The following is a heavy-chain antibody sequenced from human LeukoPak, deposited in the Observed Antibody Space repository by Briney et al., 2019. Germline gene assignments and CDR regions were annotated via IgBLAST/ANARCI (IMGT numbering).Heavy chain of an antibody. D-gene: IGHD2-15*01. CDR1: GGSFSGYY. Sequence: SETLSPTCAVYGGSFSGYYWSWIRQPPGKGLEWIGYIYYSGSTNYNPSLKSRVTISVDTSKNQFSLKLSSVTAADTAVYYCARVLEYCSGGSCYAGFDYWGQGTLVTVSS. V-gene: IGHV4-59*01. CDR3: ARVLEYCSGGSCYAGFDY. CDR2: IYYSGST. J-gene: IGHJ4*02.